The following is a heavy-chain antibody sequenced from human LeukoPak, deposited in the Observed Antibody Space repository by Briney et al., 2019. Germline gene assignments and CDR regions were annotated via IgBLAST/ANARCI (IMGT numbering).Heavy chain of an antibody. Sequence: PGGSLRLSCAASGFTFSSYAMSWVRQAPGKGLEWVSAISGSGGSTYYADSVKGRFTISRDNSKNTLYLQMNSLRAEDTAVYYCASIYSSGWYSAGPYFDYWGQGTLVTVSS. J-gene: IGHJ4*02. CDR3: ASIYSSGWYSAGPYFDY. V-gene: IGHV3-23*01. CDR1: GFTFSSYA. D-gene: IGHD6-19*01. CDR2: ISGSGGST.